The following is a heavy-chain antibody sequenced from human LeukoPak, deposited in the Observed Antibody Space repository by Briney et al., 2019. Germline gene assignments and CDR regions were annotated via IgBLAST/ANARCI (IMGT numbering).Heavy chain of an antibody. CDR2: INHRGST. CDR3: ARPRYGDPDNFDY. Sequence: SETLSLTCAVYGGSFSGYYWSWIRQPPGKGLEWIGEINHRGSTNYNPSLKSRVTISVDTSKNQFSLKLSSVTAADTAVYYCARPRYGDPDNFDYWGQGTLVTVSS. J-gene: IGHJ4*02. D-gene: IGHD5-18*01. CDR1: GGSFSGYY. V-gene: IGHV4-34*01.